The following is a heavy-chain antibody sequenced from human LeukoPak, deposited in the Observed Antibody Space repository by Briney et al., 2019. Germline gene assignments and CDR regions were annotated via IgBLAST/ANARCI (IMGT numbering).Heavy chain of an antibody. CDR1: GFTFSSYW. Sequence: GGSLRLSCAASGFTFSSYWTHWVRQAPGKGLVWVSRINSDGSSTSYADSVKGRFTISRDNAKNTLYLQMNSLRAEDTAVYYCARARNWALITMVRGPLMDVWGQGTTVTVSS. J-gene: IGHJ6*02. CDR2: INSDGSST. V-gene: IGHV3-74*01. D-gene: IGHD3-10*01. CDR3: ARARNWALITMVRGPLMDV.